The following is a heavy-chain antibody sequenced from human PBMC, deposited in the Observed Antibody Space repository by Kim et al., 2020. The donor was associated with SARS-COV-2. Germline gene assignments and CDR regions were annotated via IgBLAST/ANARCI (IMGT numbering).Heavy chain of an antibody. D-gene: IGHD3-22*01. J-gene: IGHJ5*02. V-gene: IGHV3-43*02. CDR2: ISGDGDRR. CDR3: VKDKSGFTIGSGNYFDP. CDR1: GFVFGDHA. Sequence: GGSLRLSCAASGFVFGDHAMHWVRRIPGKGLEWVSVISGDGDRRSYAASVKGRFSVSRDNSRESLYLQLSRLRPEDTAFYHCVKDKSGFTIGSGNYFDPWGQGTLVTVSS.